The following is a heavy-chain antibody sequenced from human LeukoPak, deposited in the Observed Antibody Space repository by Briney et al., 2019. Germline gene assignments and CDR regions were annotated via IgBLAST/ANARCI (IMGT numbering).Heavy chain of an antibody. D-gene: IGHD6-19*01. CDR3: AKDRRPRAGFDF. CDR2: IYNARST. CDR1: LGSPCEDF. J-gene: IGHJ3*01. Sequence: GTLSLTPTLSLGSPCEDFGSSVPEPPGPGVGWIGYIYNARSTNHNPSQSSLVTMSLDTYKIQFSLKLSSVPSADTAIYCCAKDRRPRAGFDFWGEGAMLTVSS. V-gene: IGHV4-59*01.